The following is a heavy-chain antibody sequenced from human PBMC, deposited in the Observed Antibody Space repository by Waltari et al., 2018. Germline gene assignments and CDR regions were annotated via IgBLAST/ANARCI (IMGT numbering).Heavy chain of an antibody. J-gene: IGHJ6*02. CDR1: GFTFSSYG. CDR2: IWYDGSNK. D-gene: IGHD3-10*01. Sequence: QVQLVESGGGVVQPGRSLRLSCAASGFTFSSYGMHWVRQAPGTGLEWVAVIWYDGSNKYYADSVKGRFTISRDNSKNTLYLQMNSLRAEDTAVYYCARDSSAVRDWFGRYYYYYGMDVWGQGTTVTVSS. CDR3: ARDSSAVRDWFGRYYYYYGMDV. V-gene: IGHV3-33*01.